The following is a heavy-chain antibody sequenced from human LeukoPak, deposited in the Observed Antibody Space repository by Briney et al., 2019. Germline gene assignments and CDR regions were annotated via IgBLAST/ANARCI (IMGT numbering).Heavy chain of an antibody. J-gene: IGHJ4*02. V-gene: IGHV3-21*01. CDR3: AREDTAMIPHYYFDY. Sequence: GGSLRLSCAASRFTFSSYSMNWVRQAPGKGLEWVSSISSSSSYIYYADSVKGRFTISRDNAKNSLYLQMNSLRAEDTAVYYCAREDTAMIPHYYFDYWGQGTLVTVSS. CDR2: ISSSSSYI. D-gene: IGHD5-18*01. CDR1: RFTFSSYS.